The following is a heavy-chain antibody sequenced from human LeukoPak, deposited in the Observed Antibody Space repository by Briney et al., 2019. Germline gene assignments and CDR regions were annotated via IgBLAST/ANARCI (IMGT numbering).Heavy chain of an antibody. CDR2: INSDGCST. J-gene: IGHJ6*02. V-gene: IGHV3-74*01. D-gene: IGHD3-9*01. CDR3: ARERYFDLLYGMDV. Sequence: GGSLRLSCAASGFTFSSYWMHWVRQAPGKGLVWVSRINSDGCSTSYADSVKGRFTISRDNAKNTLYLQMNSLRAEDTAVYYCARERYFDLLYGMDVWGQGTTVTVSS. CDR1: GFTFSSYW.